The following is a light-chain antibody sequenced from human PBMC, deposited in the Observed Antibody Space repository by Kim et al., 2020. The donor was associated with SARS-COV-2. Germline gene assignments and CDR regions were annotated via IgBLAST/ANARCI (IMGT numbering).Light chain of an antibody. J-gene: IGLJ2*01. CDR3: QAWDSNIVV. V-gene: IGLV3-1*01. CDR2: QDN. CDR1: KLGDKY. Sequence: LTQPPSVSVSPGQTASITCSGDKLGDKYACWYQHKPGQSPVLVVFQDNKRPSGIPERFSGSNSGNTATLTISGTQAMDEADYYCQAWDSNIVVFGGGT.